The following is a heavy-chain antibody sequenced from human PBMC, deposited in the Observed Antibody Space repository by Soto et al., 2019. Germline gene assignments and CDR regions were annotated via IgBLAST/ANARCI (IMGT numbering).Heavy chain of an antibody. J-gene: IGHJ6*02. D-gene: IGHD6-6*01. CDR2: ISSAATTK. Sequence: QVQLVESGGGVVQPGRSLRLSCAASGFTFRDYAMHWVRQAPGKGLEWVTLISSAATTKYLADSVKGRFTISRDNSKNTLYLQMNSLRVEDTGLYYCARQGMAARKYYSTYLDVWGQGTTVIV. V-gene: IGHV3-30-3*01. CDR1: GFTFRDYA. CDR3: ARQGMAARKYYSTYLDV.